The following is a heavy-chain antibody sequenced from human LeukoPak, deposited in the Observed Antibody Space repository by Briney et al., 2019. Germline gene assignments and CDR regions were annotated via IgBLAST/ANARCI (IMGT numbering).Heavy chain of an antibody. CDR1: GYTFTGYY. CDR2: INPNSGAT. J-gene: IGHJ4*02. CDR3: ARDPHEFSTGWSQFDY. V-gene: IGHV1-2*02. Sequence: ASVKVSCKASGYTFTGYYMHWVRQAPGQGLEWMGWINPNSGATNYAQKFQGRVTMTRDTSISTASMELSSLKPDDTAVYYCARDPHEFSTGWSQFDYWGQGTPVTVSS. D-gene: IGHD6-19*01.